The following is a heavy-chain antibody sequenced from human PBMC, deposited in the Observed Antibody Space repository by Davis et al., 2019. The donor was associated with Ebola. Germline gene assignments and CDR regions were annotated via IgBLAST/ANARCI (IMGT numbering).Heavy chain of an antibody. CDR1: GYTLTELS. V-gene: IGHV1-24*01. CDR2: FDPEDGET. D-gene: IGHD3-22*01. J-gene: IGHJ6*02. Sequence: ASVKVSCKVSGYTLTELSMHWVRQAPGKGLEWMGGFDPEDGETIYAQKFQGRVTITRDMSTSTAYMELSSLRSEDTAVYYCAAVRLTMIVDYGMDVWGQGTTVTVSS. CDR3: AAVRLTMIVDYGMDV.